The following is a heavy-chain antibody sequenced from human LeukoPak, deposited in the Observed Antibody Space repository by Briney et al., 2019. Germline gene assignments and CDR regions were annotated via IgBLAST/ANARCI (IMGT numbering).Heavy chain of an antibody. CDR2: IYYSGST. CDR3: ARYRVVVVAATPYNWFDP. V-gene: IGHV4-59*01. Sequence: SETLSLTCTVSGGSISSYYWSWIRQPPGKGLEWIGYIYYSGSTNYNPSLKSRVTISVDTSKNQFSLKLSSVTAADTAVYYCARYRVVVVAATPYNWFDPWGQGTLDTVSS. D-gene: IGHD2-15*01. J-gene: IGHJ5*02. CDR1: GGSISSYY.